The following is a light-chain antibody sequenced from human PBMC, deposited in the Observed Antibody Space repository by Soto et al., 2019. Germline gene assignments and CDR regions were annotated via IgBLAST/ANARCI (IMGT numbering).Light chain of an antibody. Sequence: QPVLTQSPSASASLGASVKLTCTLSSGHSRYDIAWHQQQPEKGPRYLMKLNSDGSHSKGDGIPDRFSGSSSGAERYLTISSLQSEDESHYSCQTLGTGIQVFGGGTKLTVL. V-gene: IGLV4-69*01. CDR2: LNSDGSH. CDR3: QTLGTGIQV. CDR1: SGHSRYD. J-gene: IGLJ2*01.